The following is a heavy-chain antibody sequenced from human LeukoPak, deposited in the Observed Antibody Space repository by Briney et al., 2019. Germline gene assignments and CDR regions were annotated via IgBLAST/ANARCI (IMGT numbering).Heavy chain of an antibody. V-gene: IGHV3-66*01. CDR3: ARGIEVGSGYMDV. D-gene: IGHD3-22*01. CDR2: TYSGGST. Sequence: PGGSLRLSCAASGFTVSSNYMNWVRQAPGKGLEWVSVTYSGGSTYYADAVKGRFTISRDNSKNTLYLQMNSLRAEDTAVYYCARGIEVGSGYMDVWGKGTTVTISS. CDR1: GFTVSSNY. J-gene: IGHJ6*03.